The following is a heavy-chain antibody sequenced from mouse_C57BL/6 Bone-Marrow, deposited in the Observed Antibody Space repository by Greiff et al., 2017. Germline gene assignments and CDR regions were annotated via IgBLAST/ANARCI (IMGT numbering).Heavy chain of an antibody. CDR3: ARSGHYYGSSYGYFDV. CDR2: IDPSDSYT. J-gene: IGHJ1*03. D-gene: IGHD1-1*01. CDR1: GYTFTSYW. V-gene: IGHV1-69*01. Sequence: VQLKQPGAELVMPGASVKLSCKASGYTFTSYWMHWVKQRPGQGLEWIGEIDPSDSYTNYNQKFKGKSTLTVYKSSSTAYMQLSSLTSEDYAVYYCARSGHYYGSSYGYFDVGGTGTTVTVSS.